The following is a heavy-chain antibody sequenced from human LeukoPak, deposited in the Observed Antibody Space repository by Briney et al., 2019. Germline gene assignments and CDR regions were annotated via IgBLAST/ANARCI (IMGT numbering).Heavy chain of an antibody. Sequence: VGSLRLSCAASGFTFSRYWMHWVRQAPGKGLVWVSRINSDGRSTSYADSVKGRFTISRDNAKITLYLQINSLRVEDTAVFYCARAWDLLAFDYWGQGTLFSLSS. CDR1: GFTFSRYW. J-gene: IGHJ4*02. CDR2: INSDGRST. V-gene: IGHV3-74*01. D-gene: IGHD1-26*01. CDR3: ARAWDLLAFDY.